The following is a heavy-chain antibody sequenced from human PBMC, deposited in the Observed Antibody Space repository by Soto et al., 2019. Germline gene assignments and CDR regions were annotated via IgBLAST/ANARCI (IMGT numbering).Heavy chain of an antibody. CDR3: ARAGYSSSWYYGY. CDR2: IKQDGSEK. Sequence: EVQLVESGGGLVQPGGSLRLSCAASGFTFSSYWMSWVRQAPGKGLEWVANIKQDGSEKYYVDSVKGRFTISRDNAKNSLYLQMNSLRAEDTAVYYCARAGYSSSWYYGYWGQGTLVTVSS. CDR1: GFTFSSYW. V-gene: IGHV3-7*03. J-gene: IGHJ4*02. D-gene: IGHD6-13*01.